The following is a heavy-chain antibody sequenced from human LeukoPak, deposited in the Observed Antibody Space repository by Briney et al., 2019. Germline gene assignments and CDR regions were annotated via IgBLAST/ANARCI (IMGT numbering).Heavy chain of an antibody. Sequence: SETLSLTCTVSGGSISSYYWSWIRQPPGKGLEWIGYIYYSGSTNYNPSLKSRVTISVDTSKNQFSLKLSSVTAADTAVYYCARAGYSYGRRYYFDYWGQGTLVTVSS. D-gene: IGHD5-18*01. CDR2: IYYSGST. V-gene: IGHV4-59*08. J-gene: IGHJ4*02. CDR1: GGSISSYY. CDR3: ARAGYSYGRRYYFDY.